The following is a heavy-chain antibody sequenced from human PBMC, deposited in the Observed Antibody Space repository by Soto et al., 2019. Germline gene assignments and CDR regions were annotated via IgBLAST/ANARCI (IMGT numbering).Heavy chain of an antibody. V-gene: IGHV4-59*01. J-gene: IGHJ4*02. CDR1: GGSMRGNY. CDR3: ASYREALYFES. D-gene: IGHD1-26*01. CDR2: VFYGGT. Sequence: SYPLSLTCSVSGGSMRGNYCRSIRQSPDKGLEWLGYVFYGGTDYNPSLGGRVSMSVETSKSQFSLKLTSVTVADTAVYYCASYREALYFESWVPGILVTGPS.